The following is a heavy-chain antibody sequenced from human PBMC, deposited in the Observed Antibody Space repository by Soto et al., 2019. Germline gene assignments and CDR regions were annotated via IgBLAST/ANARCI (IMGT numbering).Heavy chain of an antibody. CDR1: GGSISSSSYY. CDR2: IYYSGST. J-gene: IGHJ6*02. V-gene: IGHV4-39*01. CDR3: ATLGGKKMIVVVPGIDYYGMDV. Sequence: SETLSLTCTVSGGSISSSSYYWGWIRQPPGKGLEWIGSIYYSGSTYYNPSLKSRVTISVDTSKNQFSLKLSSVTAADTAVYYCATLGGKKMIVVVPGIDYYGMDVWGQGPSVT. D-gene: IGHD3-22*01.